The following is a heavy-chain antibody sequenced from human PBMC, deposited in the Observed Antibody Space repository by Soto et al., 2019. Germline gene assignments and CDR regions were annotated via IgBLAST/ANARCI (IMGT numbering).Heavy chain of an antibody. CDR3: ARRHGGHFAY. CDR1: GGSISSYY. CDR2: IYYSGST. V-gene: IGHV4-59*01. Sequence: SETLSLTCTVSGGSISSYYWSWIRQPPGKGLEWIGYIYYSGSTNYNPSLKSRVTISVDTSKNQFSLKLTSVTAADTAVHYCARRHGGHFAYWGQGTLVTVSS. J-gene: IGHJ4*02. D-gene: IGHD2-15*01.